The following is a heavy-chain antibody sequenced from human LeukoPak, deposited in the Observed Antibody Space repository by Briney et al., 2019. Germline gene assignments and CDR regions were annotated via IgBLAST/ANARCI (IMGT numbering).Heavy chain of an antibody. CDR1: GGSISSGSYY. CDR2: IYTSGST. Sequence: SETLSLTCTVSGGSISSGSYYWSWIRQPAGKGLEWIGRIYTSGSTNYNPSLKSRVTISVDTSKNQFSLKLSSVTAADTAVYYCARHAVRGSSSWYRGWFDPWGQGTLVTVSS. J-gene: IGHJ5*02. CDR3: ARHAVRGSSSWYRGWFDP. V-gene: IGHV4-61*02. D-gene: IGHD6-13*01.